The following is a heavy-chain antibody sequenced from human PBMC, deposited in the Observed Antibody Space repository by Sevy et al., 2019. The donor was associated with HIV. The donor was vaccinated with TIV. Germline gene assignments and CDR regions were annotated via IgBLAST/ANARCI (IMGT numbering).Heavy chain of an antibody. Sequence: ASVKVSCKVPGYTLTEFSMHWVRQAPGKGLEWMGTFDPEDGERIYSQKFQVRFTMTEDTSTHTAYMELNSLGFEDTAVYYCATTKEYYDSSGYPFDSWGQGTLVTVSS. J-gene: IGHJ4*02. V-gene: IGHV1-24*01. CDR3: ATTKEYYDSSGYPFDS. CDR2: FDPEDGER. CDR1: GYTLTEFS. D-gene: IGHD3-22*01.